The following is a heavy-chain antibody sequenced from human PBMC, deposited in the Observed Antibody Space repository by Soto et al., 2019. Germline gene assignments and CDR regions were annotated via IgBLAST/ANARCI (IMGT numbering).Heavy chain of an antibody. V-gene: IGHV3-23*01. J-gene: IGHJ6*02. CDR2: ISGSGGSA. Sequence: PGGSLRLSCAASGFTFSSYAMSWVRQAPGKGLEWVSAISGSGGSAYYADSVKGRFTISRDNSKNTLYLQMNSLRAEDTAVYYCAKDRLAAAGTSFYYYYGMDVWGQGTTVTVSS. CDR3: AKDRLAAAGTSFYYYYGMDV. CDR1: GFTFSSYA. D-gene: IGHD6-13*01.